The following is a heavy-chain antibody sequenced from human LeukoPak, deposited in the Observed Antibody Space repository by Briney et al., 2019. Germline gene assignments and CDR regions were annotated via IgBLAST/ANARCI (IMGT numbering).Heavy chain of an antibody. Sequence: SETLSLTCTVSGGSISSSSYYWGWIRQPPGKGLEWIGSIYYSGSTYYNPSLKSRVTISVDTSKNQFSLKLSSVTAADTAVYYCARRSRGGYGNYWGQGTLVTVSS. V-gene: IGHV4-39*01. J-gene: IGHJ4*02. CDR1: GGSISSSSYY. D-gene: IGHD3-22*01. CDR3: ARRSRGGYGNY. CDR2: IYYSGST.